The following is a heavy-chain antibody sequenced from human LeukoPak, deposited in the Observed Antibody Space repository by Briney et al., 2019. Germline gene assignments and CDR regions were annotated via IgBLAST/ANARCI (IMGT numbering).Heavy chain of an antibody. J-gene: IGHJ6*02. CDR1: GDSFTSHW. Sequence: RGESLKISCKVSGDSFTSHWISWVRQMPGRGLEWMGRIDPSDPYTNYSPSFQGHVTISDDKSISTAYQQWSSMKASDTAMYYCARHYSNDAMDVWGQGTTVTVSS. V-gene: IGHV5-10-1*01. D-gene: IGHD4-11*01. CDR3: ARHYSNDAMDV. CDR2: IDPSDPYT.